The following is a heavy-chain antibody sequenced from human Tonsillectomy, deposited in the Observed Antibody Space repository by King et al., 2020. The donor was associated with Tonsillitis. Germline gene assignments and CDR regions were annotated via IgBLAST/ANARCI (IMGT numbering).Heavy chain of an antibody. CDR3: ARDPRLDLAAAGLNWFDP. J-gene: IGHJ5*02. CDR1: GFTFSSYW. CDR2: IKQDGSEK. V-gene: IGHV3-7*04. Sequence: VQLVESGGGLVQPGGSLRLSCAASGFTFSSYWMSWVRQAPGKGLEWVANIKQDGSEKYYVEFVKGRFTISRDNAKNSLYLQMNSMRAEDTAVYYCARDPRLDLAAAGLNWFDPWGQGTLVTVSS. D-gene: IGHD6-13*01.